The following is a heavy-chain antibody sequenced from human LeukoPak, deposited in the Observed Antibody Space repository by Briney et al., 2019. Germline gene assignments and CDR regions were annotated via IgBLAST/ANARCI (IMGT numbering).Heavy chain of an antibody. D-gene: IGHD5-18*01. J-gene: IGHJ4*02. CDR1: GFTFSSYS. V-gene: IGHV3-21*01. Sequence: GGSLRLSCAASGFTFSSYSMNWVRQAPGKGLEWVSSISSSSTSMYYADSVKGRFTISRDNAKDSLYLQMNSLRAEDTAVYYCSRERGYSYGYSDYWGQGTLVTVSS. CDR3: SRERGYSYGYSDY. CDR2: ISSSSTSM.